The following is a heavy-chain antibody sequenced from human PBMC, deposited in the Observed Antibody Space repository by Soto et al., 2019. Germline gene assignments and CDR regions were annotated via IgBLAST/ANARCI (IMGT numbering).Heavy chain of an antibody. D-gene: IGHD6-6*01. CDR3: AGQYSSSSVEF. Sequence: PGGSLRLSCAASGFTFSDYYMNWIRQAPGKGLEWVSYISSGAITIYYADSVKGRFTISRDNAKNSLYLQMNSLRAEDTAVYYCAGQYSSSSVEFWGQGTLVTVS. CDR1: GFTFSDYY. CDR2: ISSGAITI. V-gene: IGHV3-11*01. J-gene: IGHJ4*02.